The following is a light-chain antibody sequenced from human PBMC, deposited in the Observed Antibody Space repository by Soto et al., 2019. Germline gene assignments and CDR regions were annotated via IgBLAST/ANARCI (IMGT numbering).Light chain of an antibody. J-gene: IGKJ2*01. CDR1: KGMSTY. CDR3: QQLHSYPYT. CDR2: AAS. Sequence: IQLTQSPASLSASVRDRVTITCRASKGMSTYLAWYQQKPGKAPKLLIYAASTLQTGVPSRFSGSGSGTDFTLSINSLQPEDFATYYCQQLHSYPYTFGHGTKLEIK. V-gene: IGKV1-9*01.